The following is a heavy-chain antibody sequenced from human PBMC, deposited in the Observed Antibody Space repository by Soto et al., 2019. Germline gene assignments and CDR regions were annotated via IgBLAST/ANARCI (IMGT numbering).Heavy chain of an antibody. CDR2: IYWDDDK. D-gene: IGHD3-16*01. Sequence: SGLTLVNPTQTLTLTCTFSGFSLSTSGVGVGWIRQPPGKALEWLALIYWDDDKRYSPSLKSRPTITKDTSKNQVVLTMTNMDPVDTATYYCAHRDKDLPGGVDYFDYWGQGTLVTVSS. J-gene: IGHJ4*02. CDR3: AHRDKDLPGGVDYFDY. V-gene: IGHV2-5*02. CDR1: GFSLSTSGVG.